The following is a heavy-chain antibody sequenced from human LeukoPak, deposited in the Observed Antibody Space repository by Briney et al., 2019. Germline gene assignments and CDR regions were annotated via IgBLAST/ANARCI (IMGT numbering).Heavy chain of an antibody. D-gene: IGHD5-24*01. CDR2: ISYDANAK. CDR1: GFTFSSDG. V-gene: IGHV3-30*02. Sequence: GESLKISCATSGFTFSSDGIHWARQAPGKGLEWVSIISYDANAKHYADSVKGRFLISRDNTKNTVYLEMSSLRPEDTAVYYCAKGMSRDSYYFDYWGQGTLVTVSS. CDR3: AKGMSRDSYYFDY. J-gene: IGHJ4*02.